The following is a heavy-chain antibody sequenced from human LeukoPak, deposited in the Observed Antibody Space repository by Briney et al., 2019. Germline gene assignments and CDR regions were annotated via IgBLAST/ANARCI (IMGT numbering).Heavy chain of an antibody. Sequence: PGRSLRLSCAASGFTFSSYAMHWVRQAPGKGLEWVAVISYDGSNKYYADSVKGRFTISRDNSKNTLYLQMNSLRAEDTAVYYCARSVLLTGNCFDYWGQEPWSPSPQ. CDR3: ARSVLLTGNCFDY. D-gene: IGHD3-9*01. CDR1: GFTFSSYA. CDR2: ISYDGSNK. V-gene: IGHV3-30-3*01. J-gene: IGHJ4*01.